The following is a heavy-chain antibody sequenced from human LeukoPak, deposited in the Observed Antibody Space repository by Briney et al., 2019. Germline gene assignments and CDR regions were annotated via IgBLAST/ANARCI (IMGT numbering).Heavy chain of an antibody. CDR3: AKGAFPYSYGYYYMDV. V-gene: IGHV3-9*03. D-gene: IGHD5-18*01. Sequence: PGRSLRLSCAASGFTFDDYAMHWVRQAPGKGLEWVSGISWNSGSIGYADSVKGRFTISRDNAKNSLYLQMNSLGAEDMALYYCAKGAFPYSYGYYYMDVWGKGTTVTVSS. J-gene: IGHJ6*03. CDR1: GFTFDDYA. CDR2: ISWNSGSI.